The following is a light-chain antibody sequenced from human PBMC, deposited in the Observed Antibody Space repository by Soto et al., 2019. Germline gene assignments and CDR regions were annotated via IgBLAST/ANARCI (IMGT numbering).Light chain of an antibody. Sequence: DIVMTQSPDSLAVSLGERATINCKSSQSVLYSSNNKNSLAWYQQKPGQPPKLLIYWASTRESDVPDRFSGRGSGTDVTLNISRLQAEDVAVYYCQQYYSTPPVTFGPGTKVDIK. CDR1: QSVLYSSNNKNS. CDR3: QQYYSTPPVT. J-gene: IGKJ3*01. CDR2: WAS. V-gene: IGKV4-1*01.